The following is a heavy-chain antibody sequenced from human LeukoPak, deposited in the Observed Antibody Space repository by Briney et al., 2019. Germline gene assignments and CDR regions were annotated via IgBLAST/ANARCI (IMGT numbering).Heavy chain of an antibody. Sequence: GGSLRLSCAASGFTFSSYWMGWFRQAPGKGLEWVANIKEDGSEKYYVDSVKGRFTISRDNTKNSLFLQMNSLRAEDTAVYYCARRKASGSAIFDYWGQGTLVAVSS. J-gene: IGHJ4*02. CDR2: IKEDGSEK. CDR3: ARRKASGSAIFDY. D-gene: IGHD1-26*01. V-gene: IGHV3-7*01. CDR1: GFTFSSYW.